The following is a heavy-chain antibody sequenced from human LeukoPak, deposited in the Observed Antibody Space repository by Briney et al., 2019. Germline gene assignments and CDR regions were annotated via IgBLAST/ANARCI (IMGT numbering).Heavy chain of an antibody. CDR3: ARTTPKPAAMGGYYYYMDV. CDR2: IIPIFGTA. Sequence: SVKVSCKASGGTFSSYAISWVRQAPGQGLEWMGGIIPIFGTANYAQKFQGRVTITADESTSTAYMELSSLRSEDTAVYYCARTTPKPAAMGGYYYYMDVWGKGTTVTVSS. V-gene: IGHV1-69*13. CDR1: GGTFSSYA. D-gene: IGHD2-2*01. J-gene: IGHJ6*03.